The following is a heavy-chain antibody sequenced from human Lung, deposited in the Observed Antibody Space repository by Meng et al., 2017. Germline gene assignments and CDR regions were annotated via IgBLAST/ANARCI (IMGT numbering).Heavy chain of an antibody. D-gene: IGHD1-26*01. Sequence: QVAREEPGPGLVKPSCTLSLPCAVSGGSITSSTWWSWVRQTPGKGLEWFGEIFHSGSTNYNPPLESRVTISVDKSKNQFSLKVYSVTAADTATYYCARFDISSSGRGDYWGQGILVTVSS. CDR3: ARFDISSSGRGDY. CDR1: GGSITSSTW. V-gene: IGHV4-4*02. CDR2: IFHSGST. J-gene: IGHJ4*02.